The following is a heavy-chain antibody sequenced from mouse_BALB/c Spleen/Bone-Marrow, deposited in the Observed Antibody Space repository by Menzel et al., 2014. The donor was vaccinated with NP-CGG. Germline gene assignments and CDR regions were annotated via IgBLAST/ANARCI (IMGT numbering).Heavy chain of an antibody. V-gene: IGHV1-67*01. CDR2: ISTYSGNT. J-gene: IGHJ4*01. CDR1: GYTFTDYA. Sequence: VQLQQSGPELVRPGVSVKISCKGSGYTFTDYAMHWVKQSHAKSLEWIGVISTYSGNTIYNQKFKGKATMTVDKSSSTAYMELARLTSEDSAIYYCARSYYGSSFPMDYWGQGTSVTVSS. D-gene: IGHD1-1*01. CDR3: ARSYYGSSFPMDY.